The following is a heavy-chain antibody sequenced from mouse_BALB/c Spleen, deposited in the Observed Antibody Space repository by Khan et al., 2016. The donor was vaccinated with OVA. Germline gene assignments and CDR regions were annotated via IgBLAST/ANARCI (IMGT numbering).Heavy chain of an antibody. D-gene: IGHD2-14*01. CDR2: IRSGGST. J-gene: IGHJ3*01. Sequence: QVQLQQSGPGLVQPSQSLSITCTVSGFSLNTYGIHWIRQSQGKGLEWLGVIRSGGSTDYNGAFISRLNITKDNSKSQVFFKMSSLQADDTAIYXCARNSYMYDFTYWGQGTLVTVSA. CDR3: ARNSYMYDFTY. CDR1: GFSLNTYG. V-gene: IGHV2-2*01.